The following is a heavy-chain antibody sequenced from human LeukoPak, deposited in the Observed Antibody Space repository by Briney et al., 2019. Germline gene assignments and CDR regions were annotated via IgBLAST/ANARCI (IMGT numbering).Heavy chain of an antibody. CDR3: AKDWAAAGTY. V-gene: IGHV3-33*06. CDR2: IWYDGSNK. D-gene: IGHD6-13*01. Sequence: GRSLRLSCAASGFTFSSYGMHWVRQAPGKGLEWVAVIWYDGSNKYYADSVKGRLTISRDNSKNTLYLQMNSLRAEDTAVYYCAKDWAAAGTYWGQGTLVTVSS. CDR1: GFTFSSYG. J-gene: IGHJ4*02.